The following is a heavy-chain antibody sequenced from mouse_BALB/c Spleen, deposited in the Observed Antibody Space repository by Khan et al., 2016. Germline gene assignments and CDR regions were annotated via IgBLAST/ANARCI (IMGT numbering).Heavy chain of an antibody. Sequence: EVKLEVSGGGLVQPGGSMKLSCAASGFTFSDAWMDWVRQSPEKGLEWVAEIRSKANNNATYYAESVKGRFTISRDASKSSVYLQMSSLTPDDSGICYCRSVSFDYWGQGTTLTVSS. D-gene: IGHD6-2*01. CDR3: RSVSFDY. CDR2: IRSKANNNAT. CDR1: GFTFSDAW. V-gene: IGHV6-6*01. J-gene: IGHJ2*01.